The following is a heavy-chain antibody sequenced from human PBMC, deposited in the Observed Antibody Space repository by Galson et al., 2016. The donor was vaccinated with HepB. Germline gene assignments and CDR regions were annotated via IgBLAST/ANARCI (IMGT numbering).Heavy chain of an antibody. CDR3: TRSTDRRRYFKY. D-gene: IGHD1-14*01. J-gene: IGHJ1*01. V-gene: IGHV3-21*01. CDR2: ISSTGSFI. CDR1: GFAFSSYS. Sequence: SLRLSCAASGFAFSSYSLKWVRQAPGRGLEWVASISSTGSFIDYADSVKGRFTISRDNAENSVSLQMTSLRVEDTAVYYCTRSTDRRRYFKYWGLGTLVIVSS.